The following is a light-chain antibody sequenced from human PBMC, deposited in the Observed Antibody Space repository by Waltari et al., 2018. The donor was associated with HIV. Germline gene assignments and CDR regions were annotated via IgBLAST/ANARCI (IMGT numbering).Light chain of an antibody. CDR1: SSDVGGYNY. V-gene: IGLV2-14*03. J-gene: IGLJ2*01. Sequence: QSALTQPASVSGSPGQSITISCTGTSSDVGGYNYVPWYQQHPGKAPNLMIYDVSKRPSGVSNRFSGSKSGNTASLTISGLQAEDEADYYCSSYTSSSTLAVFGGGTKLTVL. CDR2: DVS. CDR3: SSYTSSSTLAV.